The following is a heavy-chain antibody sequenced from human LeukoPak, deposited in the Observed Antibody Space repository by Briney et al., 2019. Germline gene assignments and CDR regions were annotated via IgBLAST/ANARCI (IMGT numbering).Heavy chain of an antibody. J-gene: IGHJ3*02. CDR2: TYHSGST. CDR1: GYSISSGY. CDR3: ARQVSGPGRNAFDI. Sequence: SETLSLTCAVSGYSISSGYWGWIRQPPGKGLEWIGSTYHSGSTYYNPSLKSRVTISVDTSKNQFSLKLSSVTAADTAVYYCARQVSGPGRNAFDIWGQGTMVTVSS. D-gene: IGHD5/OR15-5a*01. V-gene: IGHV4-38-2*01.